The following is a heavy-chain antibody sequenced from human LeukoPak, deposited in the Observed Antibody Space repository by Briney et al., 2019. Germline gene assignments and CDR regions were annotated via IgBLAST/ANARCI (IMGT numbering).Heavy chain of an antibody. Sequence: GGSLRLSCAASGFTVSSNYMSWVRQAPGKGLEWVSVIYTGGDTYYADSVKGRFSISRDNSKNTLYLQMNTLRAEDTAVYYCARGGKNYFDFWGQGTLVTVSS. V-gene: IGHV3-53*01. D-gene: IGHD1-26*01. CDR2: IYTGGDT. CDR3: ARGGKNYFDF. J-gene: IGHJ4*02. CDR1: GFTVSSNY.